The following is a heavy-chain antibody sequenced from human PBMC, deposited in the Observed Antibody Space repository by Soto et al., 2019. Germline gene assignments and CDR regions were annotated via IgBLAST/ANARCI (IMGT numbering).Heavy chain of an antibody. J-gene: IGHJ3*01. CDR3: ATRPLLPGAL. CDR2: LYSGGST. D-gene: IGHD3-22*01. CDR1: GFTFSSND. Sequence: VQLVESGGGLIQPGGSLRLSCAASGFTFSSNDMNWVRQAPGKELEWVSLLYSGGSTYYADSVTGRFTISRDNSKNTLYLQMSSLRAEDTAVYYCATRPLLPGALWGQGTMVTVSS. V-gene: IGHV3-53*01.